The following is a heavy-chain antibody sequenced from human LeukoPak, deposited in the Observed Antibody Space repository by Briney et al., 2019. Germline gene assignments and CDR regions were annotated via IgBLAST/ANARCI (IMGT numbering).Heavy chain of an antibody. V-gene: IGHV5-51*01. J-gene: IGHJ4*02. CDR2: IYPRDSTT. CDR3: ARRAIIQGTSALDF. CDR1: GYTFTHDW. D-gene: IGHD3-3*01. Sequence: GESLKISCKSSGYTFTHDWIGWVRQMPGEGLEWMGIIYPRDSTTRYSPAFEGQVTISVDKSITTAYLQWSSLKASDTAMYYCARRAIIQGTSALDFWGQGTVVIVSS.